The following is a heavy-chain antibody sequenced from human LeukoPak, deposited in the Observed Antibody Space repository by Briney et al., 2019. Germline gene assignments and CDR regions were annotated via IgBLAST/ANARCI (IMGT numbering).Heavy chain of an antibody. J-gene: IGHJ6*02. Sequence: PRGSLRLSCAASGFTFSSYAMHWVRQAPGKGLEWVASINHNGNVNYYVDSVKGRFTISRDNAKNSLYLQMNSLRAEDTAVYYCARDLTYYDFWSGPRMDVWGQGTTVTVSS. CDR3: ARDLTYYDFWSGPRMDV. V-gene: IGHV3-7*03. D-gene: IGHD3-3*01. CDR1: GFTFSSYA. CDR2: INHNGNVN.